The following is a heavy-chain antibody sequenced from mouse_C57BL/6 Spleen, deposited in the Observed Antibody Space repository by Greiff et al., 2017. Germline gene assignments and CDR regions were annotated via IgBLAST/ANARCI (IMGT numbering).Heavy chain of an antibody. CDR2: IYPGDGDT. CDR1: GYAFSSSW. J-gene: IGHJ1*03. V-gene: IGHV1-82*01. Sequence: QVQLQQSGPELVKPGASVKISCKASGYAFSSSWMNWVKQRPGKGLEWIGRIYPGDGDTNYNGKFKGKATLTADKSSSTAYMQLSSLTSEDSAVYFCAREGGAYWYFGVWGTGTTVTVSS. CDR3: AREGGAYWYFGV.